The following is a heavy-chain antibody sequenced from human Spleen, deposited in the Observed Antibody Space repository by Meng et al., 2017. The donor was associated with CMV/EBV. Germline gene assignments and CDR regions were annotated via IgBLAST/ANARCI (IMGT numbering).Heavy chain of an antibody. V-gene: IGHV1-2*06. Sequence: CKTSRYTFTAYYMHWVRQAPGQRLEWMGRINPDSGGTNYAQKFQGRVTMTRDTSITTAYMELSSLGSDDTAVYYCTEGIGGYAPVDPWGQGTLVTVSS. CDR1: RYTFTAYY. CDR2: INPDSGGT. CDR3: TEGIGGYAPVDP. J-gene: IGHJ5*02. D-gene: IGHD5-12*01.